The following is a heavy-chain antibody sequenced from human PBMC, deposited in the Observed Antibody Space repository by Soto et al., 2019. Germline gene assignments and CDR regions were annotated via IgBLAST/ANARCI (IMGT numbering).Heavy chain of an antibody. D-gene: IGHD3-22*01. CDR2: ISYDGSNK. CDR1: GFTFSSYG. V-gene: IGHV3-30*18. J-gene: IGHJ4*02. CDR3: AKTDSSGYYRRGSYFDY. Sequence: QPGGSLRLSCAASGFTFSSYGMHWVRQAPGKGLEWVAVISYDGSNKYYADSVKGRFTISRDNSKNTLYLQMNSLRAEDTAVYYCAKTDSSGYYRRGSYFDYWGQGTLVTVSS.